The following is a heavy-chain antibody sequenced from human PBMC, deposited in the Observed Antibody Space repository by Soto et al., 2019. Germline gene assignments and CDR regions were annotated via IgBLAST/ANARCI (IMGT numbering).Heavy chain of an antibody. CDR2: ISYDGSNK. CDR3: AKDPLDTSSSSSPDFDY. D-gene: IGHD6-13*01. J-gene: IGHJ4*02. V-gene: IGHV3-30*18. Sequence: QVQLVESGGGVVQPGRSLRLSCAASGFTFSSYGMHWVRQAPGKGLEWVAVISYDGSNKYYADSVKGRFTISRDNSKNTLYLQMNSLRAEDTAVYYGAKDPLDTSSSSSPDFDYWGQGTLVTVSS. CDR1: GFTFSSYG.